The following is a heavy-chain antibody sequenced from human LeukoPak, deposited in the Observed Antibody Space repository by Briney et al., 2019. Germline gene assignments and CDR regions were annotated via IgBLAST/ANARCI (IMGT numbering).Heavy chain of an antibody. D-gene: IGHD2-15*01. V-gene: IGHV3-74*01. J-gene: IGHJ4*02. CDR1: TSSFINDW. CDR2: MSAEGTHR. Sequence: QPGQSMTLSWAVATSSFINDWTHWDRRPPGKWQRWVLRMSAEGTHRSYGDAVKGRFTISREKAKKTLYLQMDSLRADDTAVYYCAGTWSFDYWGQGTLVTVSS. CDR3: AGTWSFDY.